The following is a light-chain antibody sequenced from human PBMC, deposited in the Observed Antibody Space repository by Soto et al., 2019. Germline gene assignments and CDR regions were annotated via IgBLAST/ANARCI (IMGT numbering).Light chain of an antibody. CDR2: EDN. Sequence: NFMLTQPHSVSESPGKTVTISCTGSSDSIASYYVQWYQQRPGSAPTAVIYEDNQRPSGVPDRFSGSIDRASNSASLTISGLKTEDEPDYYCQSYDSSNPWVFGGGTKLTVL. CDR1: SDSIASYY. CDR3: QSYDSSNPWV. J-gene: IGLJ3*02. V-gene: IGLV6-57*02.